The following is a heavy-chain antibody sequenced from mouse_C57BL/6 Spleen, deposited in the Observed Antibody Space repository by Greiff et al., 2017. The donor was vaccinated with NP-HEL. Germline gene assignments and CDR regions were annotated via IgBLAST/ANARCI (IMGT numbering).Heavy chain of an antibody. CDR1: GYTFTDYY. CDR2: INPNNGGT. D-gene: IGHD2-5*01. V-gene: IGHV1-26*01. CDR3: ASSYSNFDWYFDV. Sequence: EVQLQQSGPELVKPGASVKISCKASGYTFTDYYMNWVKQSHGKSLEWIGDINPNNGGTSYNQKFKGKATLTVDKSSSTAYMELRSLTSEDSAVYYCASSYSNFDWYFDVWGTGTTVTVSS. J-gene: IGHJ1*03.